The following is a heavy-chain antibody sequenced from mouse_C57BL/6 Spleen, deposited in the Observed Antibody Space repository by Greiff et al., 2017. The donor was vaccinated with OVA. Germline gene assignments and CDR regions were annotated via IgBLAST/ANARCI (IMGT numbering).Heavy chain of an antibody. CDR2: ISSGSSTF. V-gene: IGHV5-17*01. Sequence: EVQLVESGGGLVKPGGSLKLSCAASGFTFSDYGMHWVRQAPEKGLEWVAYISSGSSTFYSADTVTGRFPISRDNAKNTLFLQMTSLRSEDTAMYYCARNGYYSWFAYWGQGTLVTVSA. CDR1: GFTFSDYG. CDR3: ARNGYYSWFAY. J-gene: IGHJ3*01. D-gene: IGHD2-3*01.